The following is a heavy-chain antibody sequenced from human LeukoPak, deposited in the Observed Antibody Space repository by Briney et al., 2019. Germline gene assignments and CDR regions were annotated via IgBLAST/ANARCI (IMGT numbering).Heavy chain of an antibody. CDR1: GFTFSNFG. CDR2: ISADGSNK. D-gene: IGHD1-7*01. J-gene: IGHJ4*02. Sequence: AGGSLRLSCAASGFTFSNFGFHWVRQAPGKGPEWVAVISADGSNKYYADSVEGRFTISRDNSKNTLYLQMNSLRVEDTAVYYCTRVKTTADYWGQGTLVTVSS. V-gene: IGHV3-30*03. CDR3: TRVKTTADY.